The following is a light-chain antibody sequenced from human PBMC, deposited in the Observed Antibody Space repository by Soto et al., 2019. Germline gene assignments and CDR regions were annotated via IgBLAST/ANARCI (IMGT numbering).Light chain of an antibody. Sequence: DIQMTQSPSSVSASVGDRVTITCRASQGIGSWLAWYQQKPGKAPKVLIYAASSLQSGVPSRFSVNGFGTDFTLTISSLQPEDFATYYCQQANSFPWTFGQGTKVEIK. CDR2: AAS. CDR3: QQANSFPWT. V-gene: IGKV1-12*01. CDR1: QGIGSW. J-gene: IGKJ1*01.